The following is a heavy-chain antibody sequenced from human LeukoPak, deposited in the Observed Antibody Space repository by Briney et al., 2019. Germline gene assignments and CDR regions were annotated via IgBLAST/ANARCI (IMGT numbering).Heavy chain of an antibody. D-gene: IGHD3-22*01. Sequence: SETLSLTCAVYGGSFSGYYWSWIRQSPGKGLKWIGEVNHSGSTDYNPSLKSRVTISVDTSKNQFSLNLSSVTAADTAVYYCARAYYYDRSGYRPLSVLYPRPFDYWGQGTLVTVSS. CDR3: ARAYYYDRSGYRPLSVLYPRPFDY. CDR1: GGSFSGYY. J-gene: IGHJ4*02. CDR2: VNHSGST. V-gene: IGHV4-34*01.